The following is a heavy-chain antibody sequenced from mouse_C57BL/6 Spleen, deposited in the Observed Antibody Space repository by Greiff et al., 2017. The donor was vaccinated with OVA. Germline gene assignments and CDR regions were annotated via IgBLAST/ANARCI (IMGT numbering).Heavy chain of an antibody. CDR1: GYTFTSSW. J-gene: IGHJ1*03. V-gene: IGHV1-55*01. Sequence: VQLQQSGAELVKPGATVKMSCKVSGYTFTSSWITWVKQRPGQGLEWIGDIYPGSGSTNYNEKFKSKATLTVDTTSSTAYMQLSSLTSEDSAVYYCARGHYYGSQGYFDVRGTGTTVTVST. CDR3: ARGHYYGSQGYFDV. CDR2: IYPGSGST. D-gene: IGHD1-1*01.